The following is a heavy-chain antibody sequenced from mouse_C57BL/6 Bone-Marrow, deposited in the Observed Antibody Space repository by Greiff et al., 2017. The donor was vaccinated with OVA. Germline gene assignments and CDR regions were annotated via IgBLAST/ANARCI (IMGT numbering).Heavy chain of an antibody. V-gene: IGHV5-17*01. CDR2: ISSGSSTI. CDR1: GFTFSDYG. Sequence: EVKVVESGGGLVKPGGSLKLSCAASGFTFSDYGMHWVRQAPEKGLEWVAYISSGSSTIYYADTVKGRFTISRDNAKNTLFLQMTSLRSEDTAMYYCARLDYGYVDVWGTGTTVTVSS. J-gene: IGHJ1*03. CDR3: ARLDYGYVDV.